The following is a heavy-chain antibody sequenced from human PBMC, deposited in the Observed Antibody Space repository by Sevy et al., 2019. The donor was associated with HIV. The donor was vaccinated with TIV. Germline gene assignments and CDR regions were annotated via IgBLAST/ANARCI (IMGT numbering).Heavy chain of an antibody. CDR2: ISKSGSTT. Sequence: GESLKISCAASGFTFSHHNMNWVRQAPGKGLECISYISKSGSTTYFADSVRGRFTISRDNAKNSLFLEMHSLTDEDTAVYYCAREENRELGTIPLDSWGRGIQVTVSS. J-gene: IGHJ4*02. V-gene: IGHV3-48*02. CDR3: AREENRELGTIPLDS. CDR1: GFTFSHHN. D-gene: IGHD7-27*01.